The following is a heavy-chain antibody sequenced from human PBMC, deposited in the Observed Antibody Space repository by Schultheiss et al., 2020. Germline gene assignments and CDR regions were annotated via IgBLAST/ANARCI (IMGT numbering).Heavy chain of an antibody. CDR1: GFSLSTSGMC. D-gene: IGHD2-15*01. J-gene: IGHJ4*02. V-gene: IGHV2-70*11. Sequence: SGPTQVKPTQTLTLTCTFSGFSLSTSGMCVSWIRQPPGKALEWLARIDWDDDKYYSTSLKTRLTISKDTSKNQVVLTMTNMDPVDTATYYCARVQGNCSGGSCYEYYFDYWCQGAMVTVSS. CDR2: IDWDDDK. CDR3: ARVQGNCSGGSCYEYYFDY.